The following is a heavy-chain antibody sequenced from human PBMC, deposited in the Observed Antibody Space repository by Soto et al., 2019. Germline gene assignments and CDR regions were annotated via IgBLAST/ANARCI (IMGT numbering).Heavy chain of an antibody. Sequence: KVSCKASGGTFSSYAISWVRQAPGQGLEWMGGIIPIFGTANYAQKFQGRVTITADESTSTAYMELSSLRSEDTAVYYCARLGIAAAGPGWFDPWGQGTLVTVSS. J-gene: IGHJ5*02. CDR3: ARLGIAAAGPGWFDP. CDR1: GGTFSSYA. V-gene: IGHV1-69*01. CDR2: IIPIFGTA. D-gene: IGHD6-13*01.